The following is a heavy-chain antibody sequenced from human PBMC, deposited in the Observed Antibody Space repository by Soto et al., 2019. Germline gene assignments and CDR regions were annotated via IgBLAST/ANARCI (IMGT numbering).Heavy chain of an antibody. Sequence: GGSLRLSCAASGFTFSSYAMSWVRQAPGKGLEWVSAISGSGGSTYYADSVKGRFTISRDNSKNTLYLQMNSLRAEDTAVYYRAKDREYCSGGSCYPDAFDIWGQGTMVTVSS. CDR3: AKDREYCSGGSCYPDAFDI. J-gene: IGHJ3*02. V-gene: IGHV3-23*01. CDR2: ISGSGGST. D-gene: IGHD2-15*01. CDR1: GFTFSSYA.